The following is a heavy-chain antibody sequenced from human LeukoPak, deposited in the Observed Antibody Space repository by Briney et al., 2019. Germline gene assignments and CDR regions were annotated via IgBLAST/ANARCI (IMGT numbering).Heavy chain of an antibody. CDR1: GGSISSYY. CDR2: IYTSGST. D-gene: IGHD5-18*01. Sequence: SETLSLTCTVSGGSISSYYWSWIRQPPGKGLEWIGYIYTSGSTNYNPSLKSRVTISVDTSKNQFSLKLSSVTAADTAVYYCARYSYGPDYYYYYMVVWGKGTTVTVSS. CDR3: ARYSYGPDYYYYYMVV. V-gene: IGHV4-4*09. J-gene: IGHJ6*03.